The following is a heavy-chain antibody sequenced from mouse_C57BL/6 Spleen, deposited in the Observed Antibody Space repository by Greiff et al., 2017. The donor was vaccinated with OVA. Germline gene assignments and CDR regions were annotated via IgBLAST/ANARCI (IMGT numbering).Heavy chain of an antibody. CDR2: IDPSDSET. Sequence: QVQLQQPGAELVRPGSSVKLSCKASGYTFTSYWMHWVKQRPIQGLEWIGNIDPSDSETHYNQKFKDKATLTVDKSSSTAYMQLSSLTSEDSAVYYCARSDDYDWYFDVWGTGTTVTVSS. D-gene: IGHD2-4*01. V-gene: IGHV1-52*01. CDR3: ARSDDYDWYFDV. J-gene: IGHJ1*03. CDR1: GYTFTSYW.